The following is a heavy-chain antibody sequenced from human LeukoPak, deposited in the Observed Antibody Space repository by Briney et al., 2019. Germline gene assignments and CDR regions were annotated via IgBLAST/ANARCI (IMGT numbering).Heavy chain of an antibody. CDR3: AKDASPIAASTTGAFDF. D-gene: IGHD6-6*01. Sequence: PGGSLRLSCAASGFTFSSYGMHWVRQAPGKGLEWVAVISYDGSNKYYADSVKGRFTISRDNSKNTLYLQMNSLRAEDTAVFYCAKDASPIAASTTGAFDFWGQGAMVTVSS. CDR2: ISYDGSNK. CDR1: GFTFSSYG. J-gene: IGHJ3*01. V-gene: IGHV3-30*18.